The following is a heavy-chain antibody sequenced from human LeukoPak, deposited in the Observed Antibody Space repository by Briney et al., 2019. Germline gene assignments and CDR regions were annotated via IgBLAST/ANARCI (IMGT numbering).Heavy chain of an antibody. CDR3: ARDLGVDSGSCLFHY. CDR1: GYIFTGYY. D-gene: IGHD1-26*01. Sequence: ASVKVSCKASGYIFTGYYMHWVRQAPGQGLEWMGWINPNSGGTNYAQKFQGRVTMTRDTSISTAYMELSGLRSDDTAVYYCARDLGVDSGSCLFHYWGQGTLVIVSS. V-gene: IGHV1-2*02. CDR2: INPNSGGT. J-gene: IGHJ4*02.